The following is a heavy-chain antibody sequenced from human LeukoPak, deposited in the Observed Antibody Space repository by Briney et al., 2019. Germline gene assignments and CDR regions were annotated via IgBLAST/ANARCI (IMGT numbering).Heavy chain of an antibody. CDR2: ISYDGSNK. CDR3: AKPYSSSWYCFDY. Sequence: PGGSLRLSCAVSGFTFSSYGMHWVRQAPGKGLEWVAVISYDGSNKYYADSVKGRFTISRDNSKNTLYLQMNSLRAEDTAVYYCAKPYSSSWYCFDYWGQGTLVTVSS. CDR1: GFTFSSYG. D-gene: IGHD6-13*01. J-gene: IGHJ4*02. V-gene: IGHV3-30*18.